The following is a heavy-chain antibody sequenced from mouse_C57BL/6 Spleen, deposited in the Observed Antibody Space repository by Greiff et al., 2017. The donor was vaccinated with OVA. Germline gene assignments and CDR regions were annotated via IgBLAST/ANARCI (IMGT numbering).Heavy chain of an antibody. CDR1: GYTFTSYW. D-gene: IGHD1-1*01. J-gene: IGHJ2*01. CDR3: ARDYYGSRARGYFDY. V-gene: IGHV1-64*01. CDR2: IHPNSGST. Sequence: QVQLQQPGAELVKPGASVKLSCKASGYTFTSYWMHWVKQRPGQGLEWIGMIHPNSGSTNYTEKFKSKATLTVDKSSSTAYMQLSSLTSEDSAVYYCARDYYGSRARGYFDYWGQGTTLTVSS.